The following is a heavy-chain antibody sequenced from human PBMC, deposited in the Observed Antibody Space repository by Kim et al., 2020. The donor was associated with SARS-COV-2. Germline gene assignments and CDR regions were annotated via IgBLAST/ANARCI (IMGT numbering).Heavy chain of an antibody. J-gene: IGHJ6*02. D-gene: IGHD3-10*01. Sequence: KGRLTISRDNAKNSLYLQMNSLRDEDTAVYYCARGMVGRLNNNYYYGMDVWGQGTTVTVSS. CDR3: ARGMVGRLNNNYYYGMDV. V-gene: IGHV3-11*06.